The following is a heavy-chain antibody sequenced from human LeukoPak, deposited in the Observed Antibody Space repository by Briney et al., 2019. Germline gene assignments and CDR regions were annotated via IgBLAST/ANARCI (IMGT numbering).Heavy chain of an antibody. Sequence: GSLRLSCTASGFSFSGYYMSWVRQAPGKGLEWISVLFSGGDTYYADSVKDRFGVSRDSSSETLFLQMNSLRVDDTAVYYCARQGFDSGFDYWGHGTTVTVSS. CDR2: LFSGGDT. V-gene: IGHV3-66*04. CDR3: ARQGFDSGFDY. J-gene: IGHJ4*01. D-gene: IGHD2-21*01. CDR1: GFSFSGYY.